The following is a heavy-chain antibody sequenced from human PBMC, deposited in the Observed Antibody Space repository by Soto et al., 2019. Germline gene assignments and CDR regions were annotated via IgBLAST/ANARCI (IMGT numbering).Heavy chain of an antibody. J-gene: IGHJ4*02. D-gene: IGHD3-22*01. CDR1: GVTLTNVW. CDR2: IKSQTDGGTT. Sequence: PGGSLRLSCAVSGVTLTNVWMNWVRQAPGKGPEWVGRIKSQTDGGTTDYTAPVKGRFSISRDDSENTLYLQMKSLKTEDTAVYYCSHGYYQYFDSWGQGT. CDR3: SHGYYQYFDS. V-gene: IGHV3-15*07.